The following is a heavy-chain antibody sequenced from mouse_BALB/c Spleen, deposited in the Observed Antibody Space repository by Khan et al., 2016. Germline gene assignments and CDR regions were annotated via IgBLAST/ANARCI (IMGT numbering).Heavy chain of an antibody. Sequence: QVQLQQSGAELARPGASVKLSCKASGYTFTDYYINWVKQRTGQGLEWIGEIYPGSGNTYYNATFKGKATLTADKSSSTAYLQLSSLTSEDSAVYFGSGPGYCDFDYWGQGTTLTVSS. D-gene: IGHD2-3*01. CDR3: SGPGYCDFDY. CDR1: GYTFTDYY. J-gene: IGHJ2*01. V-gene: IGHV1-77*01. CDR2: IYPGSGNT.